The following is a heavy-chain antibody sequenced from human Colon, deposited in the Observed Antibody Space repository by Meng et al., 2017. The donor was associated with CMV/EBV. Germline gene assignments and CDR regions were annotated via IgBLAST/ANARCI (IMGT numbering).Heavy chain of an antibody. CDR1: GFSLSATGVG. Sequence: SGATLVKPTQTFTLTCTFSGFSLSATGVGVGWIRQPSGKALEWLALIYWNDEKRYSPSLKTRLTITKDTSENQVVLTMTNMDPVDTATYYCARYMLPPLYGLDVWGQGTTVTVSS. D-gene: IGHD3-10*02. J-gene: IGHJ6*02. CDR3: ARYMLPPLYGLDV. CDR2: IYWNDEK. V-gene: IGHV2-5*01.